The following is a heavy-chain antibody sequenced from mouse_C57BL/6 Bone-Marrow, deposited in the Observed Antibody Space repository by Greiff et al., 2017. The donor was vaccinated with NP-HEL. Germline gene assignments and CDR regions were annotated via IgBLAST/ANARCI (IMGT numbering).Heavy chain of an antibody. D-gene: IGHD2-3*01. Sequence: EVQLQQSGTVLARPGASVKMSCKTSGYTFTSYWMHWVKQRPGQGLEWIGAIYPGNSDTSYNQKFKGKDKLTAVTSASTAYMELSSLTNEDSAVYYCTTRDGFDYWGQGTTLTVSS. V-gene: IGHV1-5*01. CDR3: TTRDGFDY. J-gene: IGHJ2*01. CDR1: GYTFTSYW. CDR2: IYPGNSDT.